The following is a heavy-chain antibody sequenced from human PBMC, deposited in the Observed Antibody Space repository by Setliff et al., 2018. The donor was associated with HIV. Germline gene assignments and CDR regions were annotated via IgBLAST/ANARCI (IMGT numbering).Heavy chain of an antibody. Sequence: PSETLSLTCGVFGGPFSGYFWSWIRQSPGKGLEWIGYIYTSGSTNYNPSLYSRVTISVDTSKNQFSLKLSSVTAADTAVYYCARHIAVAGTHYYFYGMDVWGQGTTVTVSS. V-gene: IGHV4-4*09. CDR3: ARHIAVAGTHYYFYGMDV. J-gene: IGHJ6*02. D-gene: IGHD6-19*01. CDR2: IYTSGST. CDR1: GGPFSGYF.